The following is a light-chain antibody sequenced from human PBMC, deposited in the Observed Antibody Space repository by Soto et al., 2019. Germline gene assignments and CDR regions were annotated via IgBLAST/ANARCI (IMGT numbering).Light chain of an antibody. CDR2: EVT. J-gene: IGLJ2*01. CDR1: SSNVGGYNR. Sequence: QSALTQPPSVSGSPGQSFTSSCTGTSSNVGGYNRVSWYQQPPGTAPKLMIYEVTNRPSGVPDRFSGSRSGNTASLTISGLQAEDEADYYCSSYTSSSTSVVFGGGTKLTVL. V-gene: IGLV2-18*02. CDR3: SSYTSSSTSVV.